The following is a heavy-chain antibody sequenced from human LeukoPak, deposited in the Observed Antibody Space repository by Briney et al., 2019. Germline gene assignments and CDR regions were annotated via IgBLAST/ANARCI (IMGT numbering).Heavy chain of an antibody. CDR1: GYTFTGYY. CDR2: ISPNSGGT. J-gene: IGHJ4*02. Sequence: EASVKVSCKASGYTFTGYYMHWVRQAPGQGLEWMGWISPNSGGTNYAQKFQGRVTMTRDTSISTAYMELSRLRSDDTAVYYCARGSGSYSENFDYWGQGTLVTVSS. CDR3: ARGSGSYSENFDY. V-gene: IGHV1-2*02. D-gene: IGHD1-26*01.